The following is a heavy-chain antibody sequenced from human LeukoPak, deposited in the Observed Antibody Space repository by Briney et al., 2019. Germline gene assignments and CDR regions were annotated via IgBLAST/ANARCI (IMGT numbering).Heavy chain of an antibody. CDR3: ASPGGYSSSGGDY. Sequence: RGESLKISCKGSGYSFTSYWIGWVRQAPGQGLEWMGRIIPILGIANYAQKFQGRVTITADKSTSTAYMELSSLRSEDTAVYYCASPGGYSSSGGDYWGQGTLVTVSS. CDR1: GYSFTSYW. D-gene: IGHD6-13*01. V-gene: IGHV1-69*02. CDR2: IIPILGIA. J-gene: IGHJ4*02.